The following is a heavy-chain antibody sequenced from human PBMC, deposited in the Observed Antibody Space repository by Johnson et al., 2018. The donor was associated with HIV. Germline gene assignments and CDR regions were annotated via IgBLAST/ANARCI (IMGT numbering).Heavy chain of an antibody. V-gene: IGHV3-11*01. D-gene: IGHD2/OR15-2a*01. CDR3: TTDHYFLDALDI. J-gene: IGHJ3*02. CDR2: ISSSRSTI. CDR1: GFTFSDYY. Sequence: QVQLVESGGGLVKPGGSLRLSCAASGFTFSDYYMSWIRQAPGKGLEWVSYISSSRSTIYYADSVKGRFTISRDNAKNSLHLQMKSLKTEDTAVYYCTTDHYFLDALDIWGQGTMVTVSS.